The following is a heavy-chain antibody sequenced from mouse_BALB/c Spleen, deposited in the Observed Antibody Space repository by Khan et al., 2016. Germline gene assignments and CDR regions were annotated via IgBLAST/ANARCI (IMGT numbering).Heavy chain of an antibody. CDR3: ADAFCVY. CDR2: IYPGDGDT. V-gene: IGHV1-87*01. J-gene: IGHJ3*01. Sequence: QVQLQQPGAELARPGASVRLSCKASGYTSANYWMQWVKQRPGQGLEWIGSIYPGDGDTRYSQKFKDKATLSADKSSSSAYMHLISVASADSAVYCCADAFCVYLGQGALVTVSA. CDR1: GYTSANYW.